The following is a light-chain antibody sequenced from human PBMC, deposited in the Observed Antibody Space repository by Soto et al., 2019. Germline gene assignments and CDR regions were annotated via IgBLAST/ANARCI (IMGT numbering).Light chain of an antibody. V-gene: IGKV1-5*01. CDR3: QQFKSSTWT. Sequence: DIQMTQSPSTLSASVGDRVSITCRASQSIERYLAWYQQKPGKAPNLLIYDASSLERGVPSRFSGRGSGTEFTLTISSLQPDDFGTYYCQQFKSSTWTFGQGTKVEIK. J-gene: IGKJ1*01. CDR2: DAS. CDR1: QSIERY.